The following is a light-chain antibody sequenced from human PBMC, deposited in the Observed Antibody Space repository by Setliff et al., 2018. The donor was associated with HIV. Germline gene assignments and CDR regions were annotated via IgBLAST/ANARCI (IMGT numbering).Light chain of an antibody. CDR2: DNN. CDR3: GTWDNRLNIVT. J-gene: IGLJ2*01. V-gene: IGLV1-51*01. CDR1: RDNIGYSF. Sequence: GGRDNIGYSFVSWYQQVPGTAPKLLIYDNNHRPSGIPDRFSGSKSGTSATLAITGLETGDEADYYCGTWDNRLNIVTFGGGTKVTVL.